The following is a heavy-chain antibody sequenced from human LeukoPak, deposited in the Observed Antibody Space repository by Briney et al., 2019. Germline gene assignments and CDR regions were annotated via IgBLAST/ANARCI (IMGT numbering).Heavy chain of an antibody. J-gene: IGHJ6*03. V-gene: IGHV3-23*01. Sequence: GGCLRLSCAPSGVTFRSFAMNGVRQAPGKGLGWGSAIRGSGRSGGSRFYADSVKGRFTISRDNSKNTLYLQMTSLRVDDTDVYYRAKGSIAAPKEYYSYMDVWGKGTTVTVSS. CDR2: IRGSGRSGGSR. CDR1: GVTFRSFA. CDR3: AKGSIAAPKEYYSYMDV. D-gene: IGHD6-6*01.